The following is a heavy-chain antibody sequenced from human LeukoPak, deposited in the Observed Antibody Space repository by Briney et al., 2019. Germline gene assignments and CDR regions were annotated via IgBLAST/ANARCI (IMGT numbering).Heavy chain of an antibody. J-gene: IGHJ4*02. D-gene: IGHD2-15*01. V-gene: IGHV4-59*01. CDR2: IHYSGST. Sequence: PSETLSLTCTVPGGCISSYYWSWIRQPPGKGLEWIGYIHYSGSTNYNPSLKSRVTISVDTSKNQFSLKLSSVTAADTAVYYCARLGSCSGGSCYYIDYWGQGTLVTVSS. CDR3: ARLGSCSGGSCYYIDY. CDR1: GGCISSYY.